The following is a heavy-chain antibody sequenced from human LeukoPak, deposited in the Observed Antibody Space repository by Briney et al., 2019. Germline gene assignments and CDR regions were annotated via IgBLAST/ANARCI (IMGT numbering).Heavy chain of an antibody. J-gene: IGHJ6*03. CDR3: ARDTMVRGGQWYYYMDV. Sequence: GASVKVSCKASGYTFTGYYMHWVRQAPGQGLEWMGWINPNSGGTNYAQKFQGRVTMTRDTSISTAYMELSRLRSDDTAVYYCARDTMVRGGQWYYYMDVWGKGTTVTISS. CDR2: INPNSGGT. CDR1: GYTFTGYY. D-gene: IGHD3-10*01. V-gene: IGHV1-2*02.